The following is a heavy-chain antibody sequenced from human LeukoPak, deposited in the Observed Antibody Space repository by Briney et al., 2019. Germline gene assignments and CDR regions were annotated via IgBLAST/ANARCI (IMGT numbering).Heavy chain of an antibody. CDR1: GFTFSSYA. Sequence: TGRSLRLSCAASGFTFSSYAMHWVRQAPGKGLEWVAVISYDGSNKYYADSVKGRFTISRDNSKNTLYLQMNSLRAEDTAVYYCAKAEPGATQAGFDYWGQGTLVTVSS. V-gene: IGHV3-30-3*01. J-gene: IGHJ4*02. CDR2: ISYDGSNK. D-gene: IGHD1-26*01. CDR3: AKAEPGATQAGFDY.